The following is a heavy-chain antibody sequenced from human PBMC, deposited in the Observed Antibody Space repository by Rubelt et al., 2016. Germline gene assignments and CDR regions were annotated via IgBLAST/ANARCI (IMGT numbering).Heavy chain of an antibody. D-gene: IGHD3-22*01. V-gene: IGHV4-39*02. Sequence: QLQLQESGPGLVKPSETLSLTCSVSGGSISTSSYYWGWIRQPPAKGLEWIGSIYYSGSTYYNPSLKGRVTISVDTSKNQFSLKLSSVTAADTAVYYCAREAQDSSGSYYYYGMDVWGQGTTVTVSS. CDR1: GGSISTSSYY. J-gene: IGHJ6*02. CDR3: AREAQDSSGSYYYYGMDV. CDR2: IYYSGST.